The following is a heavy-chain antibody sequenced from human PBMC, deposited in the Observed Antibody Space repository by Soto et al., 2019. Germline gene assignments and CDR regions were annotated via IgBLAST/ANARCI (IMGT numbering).Heavy chain of an antibody. V-gene: IGHV4-39*01. CDR3: ARLSEYDSSSVLISGAFDH. D-gene: IGHD6-6*01. CDR1: CDSISSSDYY. Sequence: SETLSLTCNVSCDSISSSDYYWGWIRQPPGKGLDWIGFISYDGNTYYKPSLQSRVTISVGTSRTQFSLRLNFVTAADTAVYYCARLSEYDSSSVLISGAFDHWGQGILVIVSS. CDR2: ISYDGNT. J-gene: IGHJ4*02.